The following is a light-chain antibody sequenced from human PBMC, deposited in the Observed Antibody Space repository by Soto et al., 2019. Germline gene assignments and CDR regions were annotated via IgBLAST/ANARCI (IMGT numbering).Light chain of an antibody. V-gene: IGKV1-5*01. CDR1: QSVSNW. J-gene: IGKJ1*01. Sequence: DIQMTQSASTLSASVGERVTITCRASQSVSNWLAWYQQKPGKAPNLLIYDVSSLESGVPSRFSGSGSGTEFILTISSLQPDDFATYYCQQYDIYSWTFGQGTNVDI. CDR2: DVS. CDR3: QQYDIYSWT.